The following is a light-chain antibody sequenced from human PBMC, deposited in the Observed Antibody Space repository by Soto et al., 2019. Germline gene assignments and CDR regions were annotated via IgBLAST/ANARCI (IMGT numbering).Light chain of an antibody. J-gene: IGKJ5*01. CDR3: QQYNSYPIT. V-gene: IGKV1-5*01. Sequence: IRMTQSPYSLSQSXGHRVTISXXASQSISSWLAWYQQKPGKAPKLLIYDASSLESGVPSRFSGSGSGTEFTLTISSLQPDDFATYYCQQYNSYPITFGQGTRLEIK. CDR1: QSISSW. CDR2: DAS.